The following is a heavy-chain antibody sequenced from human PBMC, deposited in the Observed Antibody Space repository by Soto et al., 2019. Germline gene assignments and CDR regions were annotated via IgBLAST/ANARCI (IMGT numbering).Heavy chain of an antibody. J-gene: IGHJ4*02. CDR3: AKDQGGDFFFDY. D-gene: IGHD4-17*01. CDR2: ISGSGGST. V-gene: IGHV3-23*01. CDR1: GFTFSSYA. Sequence: PXGSLILSCSASGFTFSSYAMSWVRQAPGKGLEWVSAISGSGGSTYYADSVKGRFTISRDNSKNTLYLQMNSLRAEDTAVYYCAKDQGGDFFFDYWGQEPLVTVSS.